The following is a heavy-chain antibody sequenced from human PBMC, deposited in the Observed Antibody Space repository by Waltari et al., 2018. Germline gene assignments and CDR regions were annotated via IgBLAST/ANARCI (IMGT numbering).Heavy chain of an antibody. J-gene: IGHJ4*02. Sequence: VLLVQSGAEVTKPGASVKLSCKASGYTFSNYYIHGVRQAPGQGLEWMGISNPSGGTTRSAQKFQGRVTMTSDTSTSTVYMELSSLRSEDTAMYYCARDLSPGYISKFDYWGQGALVTVSS. V-gene: IGHV1-46*01. CDR1: GYTFSNYY. D-gene: IGHD5-18*01. CDR3: ARDLSPGYISKFDY. CDR2: SNPSGGTT.